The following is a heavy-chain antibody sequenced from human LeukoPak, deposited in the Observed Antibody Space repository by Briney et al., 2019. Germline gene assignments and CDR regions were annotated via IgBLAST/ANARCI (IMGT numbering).Heavy chain of an antibody. V-gene: IGHV1-24*01. CDR2: FDPEDGET. J-gene: IGHJ4*02. CDR3: ATAASGSYSPYYALY. D-gene: IGHD1-26*01. CDR1: GYTLTELS. Sequence: GASVKVSCQVSGYTLTELSMHWVRQAPGKGREWMGGFDPEDGETIYAQKFPGRATMTEDTSTDTAYMELSSLRSEDTAVYYCATAASGSYSPYYALYWGQGTLLTVS.